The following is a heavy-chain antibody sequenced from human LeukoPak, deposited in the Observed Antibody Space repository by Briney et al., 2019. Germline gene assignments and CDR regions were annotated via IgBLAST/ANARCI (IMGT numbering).Heavy chain of an antibody. CDR3: AKLHLYYYGSGSSPNYYGMDV. V-gene: IGHV3-23*01. CDR1: GFTFSSYA. D-gene: IGHD3-10*01. CDR2: ISGSGGST. J-gene: IGHJ6*02. Sequence: PGGSLRLSCAASGFTFSSYAMSWVRQAPGKGLEWVSDISGSGGSTYYADSVKGRFTISRDNSKNTLYLQMNSLRAEDTAVYYCAKLHLYYYGSGSSPNYYGMDVWGQGTTVTVSS.